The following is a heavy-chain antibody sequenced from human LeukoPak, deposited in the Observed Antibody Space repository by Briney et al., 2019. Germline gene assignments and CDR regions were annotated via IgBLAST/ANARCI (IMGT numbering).Heavy chain of an antibody. CDR2: IYPGDSDT. V-gene: IGHV5-51*01. CDR1: GYRFTSSW. Sequence: GESLQISCQGSGYRFTSSWIGWVRHMPGKGLEWMGIIYPGDSDTRYSPSFQGQVTISADKSINSAYLQWSGLKASDTAMYYCARPNSEGSSGAFHIWGQGTMVTVSS. D-gene: IGHD1-26*01. CDR3: ARPNSEGSSGAFHI. J-gene: IGHJ3*02.